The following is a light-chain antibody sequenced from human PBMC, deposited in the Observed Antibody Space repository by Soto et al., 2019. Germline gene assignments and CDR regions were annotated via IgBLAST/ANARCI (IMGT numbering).Light chain of an antibody. CDR3: QKYDNGQFT. CDR2: AAS. V-gene: IGKV1-27*01. CDR1: QGISHY. Sequence: DIQMTQSPSSLSASVGDRVTITCRATQGISHYLAWYQQRPGGVPKLLIHAASTLHSGVSSRFSGSGSGTDFTLTISSLQPEDVGTYYCQKYDNGQFTFGPGTKVDLK. J-gene: IGKJ3*01.